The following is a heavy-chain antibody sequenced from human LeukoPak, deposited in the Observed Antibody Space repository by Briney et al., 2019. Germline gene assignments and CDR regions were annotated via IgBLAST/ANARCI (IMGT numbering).Heavy chain of an antibody. J-gene: IGHJ5*01. CDR1: GDSTSNFY. V-gene: IGHV4-59*03. CDR3: ALAPNSNWFDF. CDR2: IHYSGSS. D-gene: IGHD2-8*01. Sequence: SETLSLTCTVSGDSTSNFYWNWIRQSPEKGLEWIGNIHYSGSSVYNPSLKSRGTISIDTSRRQFLLKLNSVTAADTAVYFCALAPNSNWFDFWGPGILVTVSS.